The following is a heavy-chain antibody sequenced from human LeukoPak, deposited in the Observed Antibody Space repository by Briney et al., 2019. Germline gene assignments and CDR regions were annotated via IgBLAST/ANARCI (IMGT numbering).Heavy chain of an antibody. Sequence: PGGSLRLSCTAFGFTFGDYAMSWVRQAPGKGPEWVGFIRRKANAGTTEYAASVKGRFTISRDDSKSIAYLQMNSLKTEDTAVYYCTSGVYYDSWSDLFDYWGQGTLVTVSS. CDR1: GFTFGDYA. V-gene: IGHV3-49*04. CDR3: TSGVYYDSWSDLFDY. CDR2: IRRKANAGTT. D-gene: IGHD3-3*01. J-gene: IGHJ4*02.